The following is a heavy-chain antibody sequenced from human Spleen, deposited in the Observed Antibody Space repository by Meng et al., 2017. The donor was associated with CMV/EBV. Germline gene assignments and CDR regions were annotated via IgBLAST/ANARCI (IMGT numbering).Heavy chain of an antibody. CDR3: AKDGYYDFWSGPFDY. Sequence: SGYTFRSHGISWVRQAPGQGLEWMAWISAYNGNTLYAQKFQGRVSMTTDTSTSTAYMELTSLTSDDTAVYYCAKDGYYDFWSGPFDYWGQGTLVTVSS. CDR2: ISAYNGNT. CDR1: GYTFRSHG. D-gene: IGHD3-3*01. J-gene: IGHJ4*02. V-gene: IGHV1-18*01.